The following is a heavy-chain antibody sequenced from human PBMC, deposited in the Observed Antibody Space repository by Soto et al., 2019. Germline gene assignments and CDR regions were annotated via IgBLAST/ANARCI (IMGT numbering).Heavy chain of an antibody. CDR1: GGSVSSGSYY. J-gene: IGHJ5*02. V-gene: IGHV4-61*01. CDR2: IYYSGST. CDR3: ARGLAPQGAWFDP. Sequence: PSETLSLTCTVSGGSVSSGSYYWRWIRQPPGKGLEWIGYIYYSGSTNYNPSLKSRVTISVDTSKNQFSLKLSSVTAADTAVYYCARGLAPQGAWFDPWGQGTLVTVSS. D-gene: IGHD3-16*01.